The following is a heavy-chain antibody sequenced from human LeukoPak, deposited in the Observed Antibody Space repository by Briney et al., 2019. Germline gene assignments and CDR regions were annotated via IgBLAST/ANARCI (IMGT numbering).Heavy chain of an antibody. CDR1: GGTFSSYA. J-gene: IGHJ4*02. CDR2: IIPIFGTA. CDR3: ATPYGGNGGYYFDY. D-gene: IGHD4-23*01. Sequence: SVKVSCKASGGTFSSYAISWVRQAPGQGLEWMGGIIPIFGTANYAQKFQGRVTITADESTSTAYMELSSLRSEDTAVYYCATPYGGNGGYYFDYWGQGTLVTVSS. V-gene: IGHV1-69*13.